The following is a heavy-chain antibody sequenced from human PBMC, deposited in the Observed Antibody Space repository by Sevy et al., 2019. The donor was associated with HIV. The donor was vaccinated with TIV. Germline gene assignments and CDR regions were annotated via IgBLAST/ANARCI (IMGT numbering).Heavy chain of an antibody. V-gene: IGHV3-15*01. J-gene: IGHJ4*02. D-gene: IGHD6-6*01. CDR1: GFTFSNAW. CDR3: XXYSNSDY. CDR2: IKSKTDGGTT. Sequence: GGSLRLSCTASGFTFSNAWMSWVRQAPGKGLEWVGRIKSKTDGGTTDYAAPVKGRFTLSRDDSKNTLFLQMNSLKTXXXXXXXXXXYSNSDYWGQGTLVTVSS.